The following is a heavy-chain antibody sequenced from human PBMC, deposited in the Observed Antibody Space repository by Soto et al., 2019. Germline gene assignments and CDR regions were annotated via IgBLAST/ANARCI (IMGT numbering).Heavy chain of an antibody. V-gene: IGHV3-21*01. CDR1: GFTLSRHT. CDR2: IGSRTSDI. D-gene: IGHD3-22*01. J-gene: IGHJ3*02. CDR3: VRDYYDTSGYPNTFDM. Sequence: GGSLRLSCAASGFTLSRHTMNWVRQAPGKGLEWVSFIGSRTSDICYADSVKGRFAISRDNAKNSLYLDLTRLRAEDTAVYFCVRDYYDTSGYPNTFDMWGQGTMVTVSS.